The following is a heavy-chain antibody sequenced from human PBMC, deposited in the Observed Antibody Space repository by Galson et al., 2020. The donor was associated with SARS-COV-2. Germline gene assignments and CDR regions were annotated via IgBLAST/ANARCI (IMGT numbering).Heavy chain of an antibody. V-gene: IGHV4-38-2*01. J-gene: IGHJ2*01. D-gene: IGHD3-22*01. CDR2: IYPSGST. CDR1: GYSISTTNY. Sequence: SQTPSLTCAVSGYSISTTNYWGWVRHPPGKGLEWIGSIYPSGSTYYNPSLKSRVTIPLDKSKNQFSLRLDSVTAADTALYYCARQGVNMIVLVTVPGWNVDLGGRGTLVTVAS. CDR3: ARQGVNMIVLVTVPGWNVDL.